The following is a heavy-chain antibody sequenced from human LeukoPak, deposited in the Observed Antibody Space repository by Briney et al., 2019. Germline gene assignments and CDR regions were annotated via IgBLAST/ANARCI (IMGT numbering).Heavy chain of an antibody. J-gene: IGHJ2*01. CDR1: GFTFSSYG. D-gene: IGHD3-10*01. V-gene: IGHV3-66*04. CDR2: IHSGGST. Sequence: PGGSLRLSCAASGFTFSSYGMHWVRQAPGKGLEWVSVIHSGGSTYYADSVKGRFTLFRDTSKNTLLLQMTSLRADDTAVYYCARHSANNWYFDLWGRGTLVTVSS. CDR3: ARHSANNWYFDL.